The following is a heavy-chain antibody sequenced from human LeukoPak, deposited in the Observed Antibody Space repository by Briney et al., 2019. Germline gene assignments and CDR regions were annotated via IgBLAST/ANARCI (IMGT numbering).Heavy chain of an antibody. J-gene: IGHJ5*02. CDR1: GFTFSSYS. Sequence: GGSLRLSRAASGFTFSSYSMNWVRQAPGKGLEWVSSISSSSSYIYYADSVKGRFTISRDNAKNSLYLQMNSLRAEDTAVYYCAREIAAAAQDNWFDPWGQGTLVTVSS. CDR3: AREIAAAAQDNWFDP. D-gene: IGHD6-13*01. V-gene: IGHV3-21*01. CDR2: ISSSSSYI.